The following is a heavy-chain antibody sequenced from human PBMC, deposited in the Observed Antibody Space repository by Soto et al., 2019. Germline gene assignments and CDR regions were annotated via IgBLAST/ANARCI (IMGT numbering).Heavy chain of an antibody. CDR1: GYTFTSYG. Sequence: ASVKVSCKASGYTFTSYGISWVRQAPGQGLEWMGWISAYNGNTNYAQKLQGRVTMTTDTSTSTAYMELRSLRSDDTAVYYCARQVDIVATSVKWFDPWGQGTLVTVSS. V-gene: IGHV1-18*01. CDR2: ISAYNGNT. D-gene: IGHD5-12*01. CDR3: ARQVDIVATSVKWFDP. J-gene: IGHJ5*02.